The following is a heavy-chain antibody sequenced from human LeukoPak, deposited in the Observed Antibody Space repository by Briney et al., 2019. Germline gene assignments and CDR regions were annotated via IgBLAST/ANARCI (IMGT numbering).Heavy chain of an antibody. CDR2: INPNSGGT. V-gene: IGHV1-2*04. Sequence: GASVKVSCKASGYTFTGYYMHWVRQAPGQGLEWMGWINPNSGGTNYAQKFQGWVTMTRDTSISTAYMELSSLRSEDTAVYYCAREGLQSVYYYGMDVWGQGTTVTVSS. D-gene: IGHD4-11*01. CDR1: GYTFTGYY. CDR3: AREGLQSVYYYGMDV. J-gene: IGHJ6*02.